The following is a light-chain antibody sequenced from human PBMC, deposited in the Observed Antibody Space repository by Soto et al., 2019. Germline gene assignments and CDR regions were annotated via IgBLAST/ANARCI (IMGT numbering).Light chain of an antibody. CDR2: DVS. V-gene: IGLV2-14*01. Sequence: QSALTQPASVSGSPGQSITISCTGTSSDVGDYDYVSWYQQHPGKAPKLMFYDVSNRPSGVSNRFSGSKSGNTASLNISGLQAEDEGDYYCSSYTSSGTLVLFGGGTTLAVL. J-gene: IGLJ2*01. CDR3: SSYTSSGTLVL. CDR1: SSDVGDYDY.